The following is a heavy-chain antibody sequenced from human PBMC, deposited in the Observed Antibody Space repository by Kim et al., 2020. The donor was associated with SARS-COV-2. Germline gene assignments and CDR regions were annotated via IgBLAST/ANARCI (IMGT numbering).Heavy chain of an antibody. Sequence: GGSLRLSCAASGFTFSSYSMNWVRQAPGKGLEWVSGISISSTHTVYADSLKGRITISRDNAKSSLYLQMNSLRADDTAVYYCAREARRRQRDKESADAFDIWGHGTLLIVSS. CDR2: ISISSTHT. V-gene: IGHV3-21*01. CDR1: GFTFSSYS. J-gene: IGHJ3*02. CDR3: AREARRRQRDKESADAFDI.